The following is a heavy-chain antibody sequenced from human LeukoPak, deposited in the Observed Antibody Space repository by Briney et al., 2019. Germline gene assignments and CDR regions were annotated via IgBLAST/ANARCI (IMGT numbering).Heavy chain of an antibody. V-gene: IGHV4-61*02. CDR2: IYTSGST. D-gene: IGHD3-9*01. J-gene: IGHJ4*02. Sequence: SETLSLTCTVSGGSISSGSYYWSWIRQPAGKGLEWIGRIYTSGSTNYNPSLKSRVTISVDTSKNQFSLKLSSVTAADTAVYYCARGVRYHSDYWGQGTLVTVSS. CDR1: GGSISSGSYY. CDR3: ARGVRYHSDY.